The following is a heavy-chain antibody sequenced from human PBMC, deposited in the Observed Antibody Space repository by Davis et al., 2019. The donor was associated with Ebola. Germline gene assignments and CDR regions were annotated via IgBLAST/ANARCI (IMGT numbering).Heavy chain of an antibody. J-gene: IGHJ6*03. CDR1: GFTFSYYW. V-gene: IGHV3-7*03. D-gene: IGHD5-18*01. Sequence: PGGSLRLSCAASGFTFSYYWMSWVRQAPGKGLEWVANIKEDGSEKTYVDSLKGRFTISRDNAKNSLYLQMNSLRAEDTAVYYCAREFADTPMDYYYYMDVWGKGTTVTVSS. CDR2: IKEDGSEK. CDR3: AREFADTPMDYYYYMDV.